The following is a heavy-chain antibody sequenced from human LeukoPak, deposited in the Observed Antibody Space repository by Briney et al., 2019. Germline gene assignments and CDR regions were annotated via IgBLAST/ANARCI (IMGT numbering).Heavy chain of an antibody. D-gene: IGHD6-25*01. CDR3: ARDGTPIYSSGWVYMDV. CDR2: IIPIFGTA. J-gene: IGHJ6*04. CDR1: GGTFSSYA. V-gene: IGHV1-69*06. Sequence: ASVKVSCKASGGTFSSYAISWVRQAPGQGLEWMGGIIPIFGTANYAQKFQGRVTITADKSTSTAYMELNSLRGEDTAVYYCARDGTPIYSSGWVYMDVWGKGTTVTISS.